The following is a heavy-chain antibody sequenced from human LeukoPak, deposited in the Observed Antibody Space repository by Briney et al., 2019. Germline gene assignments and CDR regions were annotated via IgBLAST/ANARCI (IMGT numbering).Heavy chain of an antibody. CDR2: FDPEDGET. CDR1: GYTFTGNY. D-gene: IGHD3-22*01. J-gene: IGHJ4*02. V-gene: IGHV1-24*01. CDR3: ATARGGGYDSSGYYFDY. Sequence: WASVKVSCKASGYTFTGNYVHWVRQAPGKGLEWMGGFDPEDGETIYAQKFQGRVTMTEDTSTDTAYMELSSLRSEDTAVYYCATARGGGYDSSGYYFDYWGQGTLVTVAS.